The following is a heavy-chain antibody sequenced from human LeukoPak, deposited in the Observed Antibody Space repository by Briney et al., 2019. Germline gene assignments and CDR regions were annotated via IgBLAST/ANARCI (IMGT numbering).Heavy chain of an antibody. CDR3: AKLISGGTEGY. D-gene: IGHD3-10*01. Sequence: GGSLRLSCAASGFTFSSYAMSWVRQAPGKGLEWVSAISGSGGSTYYADSVKGRFTFYRDNSKNTLYLQMNSLRAEDTAVYYCAKLISGGTEGYWGQGTLVTVSS. V-gene: IGHV3-23*01. CDR2: ISGSGGST. CDR1: GFTFSSYA. J-gene: IGHJ4*02.